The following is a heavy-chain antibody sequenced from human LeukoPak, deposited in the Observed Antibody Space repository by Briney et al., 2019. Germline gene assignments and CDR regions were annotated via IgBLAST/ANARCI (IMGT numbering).Heavy chain of an antibody. V-gene: IGHV3-7*01. D-gene: IGHD6-19*01. J-gene: IGHJ2*01. Sequence: GGSLRLSCAASGFTFSIYWMTWVRQAPGKGLEWVANIKQDGSEKYYVDSVKGRFTISRDNAKNSLYLQMTSLRAEDTAVYYCARRYTSAWYDYWYFDLWGRGTLVTVSS. CDR1: GFTFSIYW. CDR2: IKQDGSEK. CDR3: ARRYTSAWYDYWYFDL.